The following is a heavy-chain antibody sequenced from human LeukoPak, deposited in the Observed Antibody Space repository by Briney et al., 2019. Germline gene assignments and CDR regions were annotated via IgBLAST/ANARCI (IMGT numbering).Heavy chain of an antibody. CDR3: AREYSSDDASDI. CDR2: INSDGSST. Sequence: GGSLRLSCAASGFTFSSYWMHWVRHAPGKGLVWVSRINSDGSSTSYADSVKGRFTISRDNAKNTLYLQMNSLRAEDTAVYYCAREYSSDDASDIWGQGTMVTVSS. D-gene: IGHD6-19*01. CDR1: GFTFSSYW. J-gene: IGHJ3*02. V-gene: IGHV3-74*01.